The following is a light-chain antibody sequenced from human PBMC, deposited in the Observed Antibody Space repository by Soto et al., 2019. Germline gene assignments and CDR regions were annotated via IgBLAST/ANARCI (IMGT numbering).Light chain of an antibody. V-gene: IGKV1-8*01. CDR3: QQYYSYPFT. CDR1: QGISSY. Sequence: AIRMTESPSSFSASPGDRVTITCRASQGISSYLAWYQQKPGKAPKLLIYAASTLQSGVPSRFSGSGSGTDFTLTISCLQSEDFATYYCQQYYSYPFTFGPGTKVDI. CDR2: AAS. J-gene: IGKJ3*01.